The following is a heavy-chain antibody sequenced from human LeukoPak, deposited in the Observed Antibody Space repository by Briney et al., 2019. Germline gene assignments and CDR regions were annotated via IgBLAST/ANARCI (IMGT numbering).Heavy chain of an antibody. CDR1: GGSISTNAYY. D-gene: IGHD3-10*01. J-gene: IGHJ4*02. V-gene: IGHV4-39*07. CDR3: ARVTYNGYQHFDY. CDR2: IHHTGTT. Sequence: PSETLSLTCTVSGGSISTNAYYWGWIRQPPGKGLEWITEIHHTGTTYYTPSLKSRVTISVDKSNNHFSLKLNSVTAADTAVYDCARVTYNGYQHFDYWGQGILVTVSS.